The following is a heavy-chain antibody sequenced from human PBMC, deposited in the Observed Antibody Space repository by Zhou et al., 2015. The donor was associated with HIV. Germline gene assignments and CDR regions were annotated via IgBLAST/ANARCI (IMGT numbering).Heavy chain of an antibody. Sequence: DAQLLESGGRLGAAWGGSLRLSCVASGFTFSSYRMNWVRQAPGKGLEWIAHIGTSDDYIYYADSVKGRFTVSRDNAKNSLFLQMDSLRGEDTAVYYCARDNDGSSHYSIFDFWGPGTLVTVSS. CDR1: GFTFSSYR. D-gene: IGHD3-22*01. J-gene: IGHJ4*02. CDR2: IGTSDDYI. CDR3: ARDNDGSSHYSIFDF. V-gene: IGHV3-48*01.